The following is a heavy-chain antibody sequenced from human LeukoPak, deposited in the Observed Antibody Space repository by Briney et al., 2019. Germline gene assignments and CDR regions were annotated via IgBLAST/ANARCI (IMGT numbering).Heavy chain of an antibody. Sequence: SETLSLTCTVSGGSISSYYWSWIRQPPGKGLEWIGYIYTSGSTNYNPSLKSRVTISVDTSKNQFSLKLSSVTAADTAVYYCARDRRSLSARWFDPWGQGTLVTVSS. CDR2: IYTSGST. J-gene: IGHJ5*02. CDR1: GGSISSYY. V-gene: IGHV4-59*01. CDR3: ARDRRSLSARWFDP. D-gene: IGHD3-9*01.